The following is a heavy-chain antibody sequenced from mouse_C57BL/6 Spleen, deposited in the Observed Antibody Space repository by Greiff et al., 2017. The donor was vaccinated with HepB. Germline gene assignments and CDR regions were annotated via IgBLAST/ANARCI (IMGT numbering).Heavy chain of an antibody. J-gene: IGHJ2*01. CDR3: ARSYGYDGGLY. CDR2: INPSNGGT. CDR1: GYTFTSYW. D-gene: IGHD2-2*01. V-gene: IGHV1-53*01. Sequence: VKLQQPGTELVKPGASVKLSCKASGYTFTSYWMHWVKQRPGQGLEWIGNINPSNGGTNYNEKFKRKAKLTVDKSSSTAYMQLSSLTSEDSAVYYCARSYGYDGGLYWGQGTTLTVSS.